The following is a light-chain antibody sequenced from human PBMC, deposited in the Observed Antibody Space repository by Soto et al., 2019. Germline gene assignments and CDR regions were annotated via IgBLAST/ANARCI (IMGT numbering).Light chain of an antibody. CDR1: SSDVGGYNY. J-gene: IGLJ1*01. Sequence: QSALTQPASVSGSPGQSIAISCTGTSSDVGGYNYVSWYQQLPGKAPKLLISEVSNRPSGVSHRFSGSKSGNTASLTISGLQAEDEPDYYCSSYRTGGPFVFGTGTKLTVL. CDR2: EVS. V-gene: IGLV2-14*01. CDR3: SSYRTGGPFV.